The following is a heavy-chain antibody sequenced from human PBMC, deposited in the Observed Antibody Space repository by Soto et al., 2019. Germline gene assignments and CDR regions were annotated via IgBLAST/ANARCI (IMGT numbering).Heavy chain of an antibody. D-gene: IGHD3-22*01. J-gene: IGHJ4*02. CDR1: GYSFTRYG. CDR2: INPNSGGT. V-gene: IGHV1-2*04. Sequence: GASVKVSCKASGYSFTRYGISWVRQAPGQGLEWMGWINPNSGGTNYAQKFQDWVTMTRDTSINTAYMEVNRLRFYDTAVYYCARHSGYYPYYFADWGQGTQVTVYS. CDR3: ARHSGYYPYYFAD.